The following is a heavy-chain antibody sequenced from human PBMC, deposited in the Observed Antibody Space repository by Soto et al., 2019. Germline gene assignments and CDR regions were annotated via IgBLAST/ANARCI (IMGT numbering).Heavy chain of an antibody. D-gene: IGHD1-20*01. Sequence: SVKVSCTASGCTFSSYAISWVRQAPGQGLEWMGGIIPIFGTANYAQKFQGRVTITADESTSTAYMELSSLRSEDTAVYYCASEGVTTVARGASASIITFDILGQGTMVNVS. V-gene: IGHV1-69*13. CDR3: ASEGVTTVARGASASIITFDI. J-gene: IGHJ3*02. CDR2: IIPIFGTA. CDR1: GCTFSSYA.